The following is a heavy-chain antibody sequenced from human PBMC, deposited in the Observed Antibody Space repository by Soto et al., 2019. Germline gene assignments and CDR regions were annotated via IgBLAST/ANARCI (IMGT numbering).Heavy chain of an antibody. CDR2: ISANNGNT. CDR3: ARAPRGIAVDGTLEY. D-gene: IGHD6-19*01. CDR1: GYTFTSYG. J-gene: IGHJ4*02. Sequence: QVQLVQSGAEVKKPGASVKVSCKASGYTFTSYGISWVRQAPGQGLEWMGWISANNGNTNYAQKLQGRVTKTTDTSTSTAYMELRSLRSDDTAVYYCARAPRGIAVDGTLEYWGQGTLVTVSS. V-gene: IGHV1-18*04.